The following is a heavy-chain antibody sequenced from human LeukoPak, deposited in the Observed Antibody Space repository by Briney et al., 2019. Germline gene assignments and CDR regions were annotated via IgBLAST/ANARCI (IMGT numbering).Heavy chain of an antibody. V-gene: IGHV3-48*03. CDR1: GFTFSSYK. D-gene: IGHD2-15*01. Sequence: GGSLRLSCAASGFTFSSYKMNWVRQAPGKGLEWVSYISSSGSTIYCADSVKGRFTISRDNAKNSLYPQMNSLRAEDTAVYYCARGGLLHYGMDVWGKGTTVTVSS. CDR3: ARGGLLHYGMDV. CDR2: ISSSGSTI. J-gene: IGHJ6*04.